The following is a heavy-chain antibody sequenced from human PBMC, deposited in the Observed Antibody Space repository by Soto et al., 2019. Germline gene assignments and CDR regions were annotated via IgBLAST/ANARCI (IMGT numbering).Heavy chain of an antibody. CDR3: AREDYGDYPRYFDY. D-gene: IGHD4-17*01. V-gene: IGHV3-33*01. J-gene: IGHJ4*02. CDR1: GFTFSSYG. CDR2: IWYDGSNK. Sequence: QVQLVESGGGVVQPGRSLRLSFAASGFTFSSYGMHWVRQAPGKGLEWVAVIWYDGSNKYYADSVKGRFTISRDNSKNTLYLQMNSLRAEDTAVYYCAREDYGDYPRYFDYWGQGTLVTVSS.